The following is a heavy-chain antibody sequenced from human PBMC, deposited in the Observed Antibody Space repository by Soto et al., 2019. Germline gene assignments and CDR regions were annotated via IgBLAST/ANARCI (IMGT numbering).Heavy chain of an antibody. Sequence: ASVKVSCKASGYTFTSYDINWVRQATGQGLEWMGWMNPNSGNTGYAQKFQGRVTMTRNTSISTAYMELSSLRSEDTAVYYCARVRGTAGKRYFHYWGPGTLVTVSS. D-gene: IGHD6-13*01. J-gene: IGHJ4*02. V-gene: IGHV1-8*01. CDR3: ARVRGTAGKRYFHY. CDR1: GYTFTSYD. CDR2: MNPNSGNT.